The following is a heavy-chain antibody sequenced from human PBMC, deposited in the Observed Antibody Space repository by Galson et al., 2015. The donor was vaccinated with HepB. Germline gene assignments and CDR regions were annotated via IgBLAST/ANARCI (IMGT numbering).Heavy chain of an antibody. CDR1: GYTFTSYG. J-gene: IGHJ4*02. CDR2: ISTYNADR. Sequence: SVKVSCKASGYTFTSYGISWVRQAPGQGLEWMGWISTYNADRNYAQKLQGRVAMTADRPTSTAYMELRSLTYDDTAVYYCARRNDYGDYWGQGTLITVSS. D-gene: IGHD1-14*01. V-gene: IGHV1-18*01. CDR3: ARRNDYGDY.